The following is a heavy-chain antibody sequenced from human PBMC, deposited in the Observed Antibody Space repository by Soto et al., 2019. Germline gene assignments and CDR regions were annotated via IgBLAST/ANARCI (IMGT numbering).Heavy chain of an antibody. D-gene: IGHD3-10*01. CDR3: ARRMQHGTWRFEF. J-gene: IGHJ4*02. CDR1: GTSISSSDYF. V-gene: IGHV4-39*01. Sequence: KTSETLSLTCSVSGTSISSSDYFWAWIRQAPGKGLEWIATTYDSGNTYYSPSVMGRVTISVDTSKNQFSLRLTSVTAADTAVYYCARRMQHGTWRFEFWGQGARVTFSS. CDR2: TYDSGNT.